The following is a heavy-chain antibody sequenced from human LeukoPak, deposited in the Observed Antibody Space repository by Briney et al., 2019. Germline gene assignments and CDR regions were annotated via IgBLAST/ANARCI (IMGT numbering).Heavy chain of an antibody. Sequence: SXTLSLTCAVYGGSFSGYYWSWIRQPPGKGLEWIGEINHSGSTNYNPSLKSRVTISVDTSKNQFSLKLSSVTAADTAVYYCARRSLYYYDSSGFDYWGQGTLXTV. V-gene: IGHV4-34*01. D-gene: IGHD3-22*01. CDR1: GGSFSGYY. CDR3: ARRSLYYYDSSGFDY. CDR2: INHSGST. J-gene: IGHJ4*02.